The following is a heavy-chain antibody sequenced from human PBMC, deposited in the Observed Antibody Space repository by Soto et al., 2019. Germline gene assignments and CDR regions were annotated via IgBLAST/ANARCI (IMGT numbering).Heavy chain of an antibody. D-gene: IGHD3-22*01. V-gene: IGHV3-53*05. Sequence: PGGSLRLSCAASGLIVGDNYMTWVRQAPGKGLEWVSAIYSGSSRYYAGYVKGRFTISRDKSKNTVDLQINNLRPEDTAVFYCALGLEDSSSSYYYGTGTYYFDYWGQGALVTVFS. J-gene: IGHJ4*02. CDR3: ALGLEDSSSSYYYGTGTYYFDY. CDR2: IYSGSSR. CDR1: GLIVGDNY.